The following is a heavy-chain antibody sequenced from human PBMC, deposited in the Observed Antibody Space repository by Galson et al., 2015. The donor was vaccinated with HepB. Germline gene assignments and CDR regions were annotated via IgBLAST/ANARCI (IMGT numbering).Heavy chain of an antibody. CDR2: ISAYNGNT. V-gene: IGHV1-18*01. CDR3: ARFNPISRQWLSDY. D-gene: IGHD6-19*01. Sequence: CKASGYTFTSYGISWVRQAPGQGLEWMGWISAYNGNTNYAQKLQGRVTMTTDTSTSTAYMELRSLRSDDTAVYYCARFNPISRQWLSDYWGQGTLVTVSS. J-gene: IGHJ4*02. CDR1: GYTFTSYG.